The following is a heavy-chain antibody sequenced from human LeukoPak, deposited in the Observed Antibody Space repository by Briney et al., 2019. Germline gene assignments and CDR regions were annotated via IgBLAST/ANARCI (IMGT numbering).Heavy chain of an antibody. J-gene: IGHJ6*03. CDR1: GFTFSSYW. CDR2: IRQDGSDI. CDR3: ARDRSDSSGYYYYYYMDV. D-gene: IGHD3-22*01. V-gene: IGHV3-7*01. Sequence: GGSLRLSCAASGFTFSSYWMSWVRQAPGKGLEWVANIRQDGSDIYYVDSVNGRFTISRDNAKNSLYLQMNSLRAEDTAVYCCARDRSDSSGYYYYYYMDVWGKGTTVTVSS.